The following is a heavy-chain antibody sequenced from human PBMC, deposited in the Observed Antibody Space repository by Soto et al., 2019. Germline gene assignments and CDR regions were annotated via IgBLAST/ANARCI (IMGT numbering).Heavy chain of an antibody. D-gene: IGHD2-21*02. J-gene: IGHJ6*02. CDR3: ARSLVVVTAIYYYYYGMDV. V-gene: IGHV4-39*07. CDR2: IYYSGST. CDR1: GGSISSSSYY. Sequence: SETLSLTCTVSGGSISSSSYYWGWIRQPPGKGLEWIGSIYYSGSTYYNPSLKSRVTISVDTSKNQFSLKLSSVTAADTAVYYCARSLVVVTAIYYYYYGMDVWGQGTTVTVSS.